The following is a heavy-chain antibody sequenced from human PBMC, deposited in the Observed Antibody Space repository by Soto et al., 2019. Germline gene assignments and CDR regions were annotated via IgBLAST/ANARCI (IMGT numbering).Heavy chain of an antibody. V-gene: IGHV3-48*01. D-gene: IGHD6-13*01. CDR2: ISSSSNTI. Sequence: EVQLVESGGGLVQPGGSLRLSCAASGFSFSTYSMNWVRQAPGEGLEWISYISSSSNTIYYADSVKGRFTISRDNAKISLYLQVNSLRAEDTAVYYCALRAGPLGGQGTLVTVSS. CDR3: ALRAGPL. J-gene: IGHJ4*02. CDR1: GFSFSTYS.